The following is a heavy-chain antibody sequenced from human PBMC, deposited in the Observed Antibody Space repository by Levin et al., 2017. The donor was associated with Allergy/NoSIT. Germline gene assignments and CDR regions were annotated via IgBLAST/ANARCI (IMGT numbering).Heavy chain of an antibody. J-gene: IGHJ4*02. D-gene: IGHD3-22*01. CDR3: ARVLEDFVSSSNAPRLEFRFDS. V-gene: IGHV1-2*06. Sequence: ASVKVSCKASGYSFTHYYMHWVRQAPGQGPEWMGRMNPNTAGTKYAQRFQGRVSMTRDTSISTAYMELSGLRSDDTAIYYCARVLEDFVSSSNAPRLEFRFDSWGQGTRVTVSS. CDR2: MNPNTAGT. CDR1: GYSFTHYY.